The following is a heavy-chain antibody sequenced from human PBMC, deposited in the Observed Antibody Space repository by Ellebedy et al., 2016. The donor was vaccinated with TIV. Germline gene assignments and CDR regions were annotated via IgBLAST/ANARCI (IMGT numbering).Heavy chain of an antibody. V-gene: IGHV4-39*07. CDR2: KYYSGST. J-gene: IGHJ6*03. Sequence: SETLSLTCTVSGGSISSSSYYWGRIRQPPGKGLEWIGSKYYSGSTYYNPSLKSRVTISVDTSKNQFSLKLSSRTAADTAVYYCASIVGPQLVLYYMDVWGKGTTVTVSS. D-gene: IGHD6-13*01. CDR3: ASIVGPQLVLYYMDV. CDR1: GGSISSSSYY.